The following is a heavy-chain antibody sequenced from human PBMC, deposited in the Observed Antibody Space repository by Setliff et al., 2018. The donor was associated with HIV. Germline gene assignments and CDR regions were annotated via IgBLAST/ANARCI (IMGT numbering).Heavy chain of an antibody. J-gene: IGHJ6*03. CDR1: GYTFTSYY. V-gene: IGHV1-46*04. D-gene: IGHD3-22*01. Sequence: GASVKVSCKASGYTFTSYYIHWVRQAPGQGLEWMGIINASGGSTTYAQKLQGRVTMTRDTSTSTVYMELRSLRSEDTAVYYCAREIFDNSGYSEPYYMDVWGKGTTVTVSS. CDR2: INASGGST. CDR3: AREIFDNSGYSEPYYMDV.